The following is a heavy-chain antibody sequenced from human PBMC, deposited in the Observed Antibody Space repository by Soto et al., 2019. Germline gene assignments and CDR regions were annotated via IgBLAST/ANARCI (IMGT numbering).Heavy chain of an antibody. CDR3: ARLVFHCLRGSCDDYTFYGLDV. CDR1: GGSISSTDHY. D-gene: IGHD2-15*01. V-gene: IGHV4-39*01. CDR2: IYYAGST. Sequence: KTSETLSLTCTVAGGSISSTDHYWGWIRQPPGKGLEWLVSIYYAGSTFHNPSLKRRATIAVDTSRNQFSLRLSSVTASDTAVYYCARLVFHCLRGSCDDYTFYGLDVWGQGTTVTVSS. J-gene: IGHJ6*02.